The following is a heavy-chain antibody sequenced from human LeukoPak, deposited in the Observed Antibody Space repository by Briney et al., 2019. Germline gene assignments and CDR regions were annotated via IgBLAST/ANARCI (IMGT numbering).Heavy chain of an antibody. J-gene: IGHJ3*02. V-gene: IGHV4-38-2*02. CDR3: ARGGATDDAFDI. CDR1: GYSISSGYY. CDR2: IYHSGST. Sequence: PSETLSLTCTASGYSISSGYYWGWIRQPPGKGLEWIGSIYHSGSTYYNPSLKSRVTISVDTSKNQFSLKLSSVTAADTAVYYCARGGATDDAFDIWGQGTMVTVSS. D-gene: IGHD1-14*01.